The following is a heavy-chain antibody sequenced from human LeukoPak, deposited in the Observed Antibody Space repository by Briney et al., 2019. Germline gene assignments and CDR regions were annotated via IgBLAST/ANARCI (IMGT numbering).Heavy chain of an antibody. D-gene: IGHD3-10*01. CDR3: ARDAYGSGVGLFGY. J-gene: IGHJ4*02. Sequence: SETLSLTCTVSGGSLSSYYWSWIRQPPGKGLEWIGYIYYSGSTNYNPSLKSRVTISVDTSKNQFSLKLSSVTAADTAVYYCARDAYGSGVGLFGYWGQGTLVTVSS. CDR1: GGSLSSYY. V-gene: IGHV4-59*12. CDR2: IYYSGST.